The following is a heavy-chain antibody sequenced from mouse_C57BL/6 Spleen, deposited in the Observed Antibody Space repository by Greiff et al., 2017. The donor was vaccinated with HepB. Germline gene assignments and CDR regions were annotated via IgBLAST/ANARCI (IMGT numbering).Heavy chain of an antibody. CDR2: IRNKANNHAT. CDR3: TRNWLYAMDY. V-gene: IGHV6-6*01. D-gene: IGHD4-1*01. Sequence: EVQLQQSGGGLVQPGGSMKLSCAASGFTFSDAWMDWVRQSPEKGLEWVAEIRNKANNHATYYAESVKGRFTISRDDSKSSVYLQMNSLRAEDTGIYYCTRNWLYAMDYWGQGTSVTVSS. CDR1: GFTFSDAW. J-gene: IGHJ4*01.